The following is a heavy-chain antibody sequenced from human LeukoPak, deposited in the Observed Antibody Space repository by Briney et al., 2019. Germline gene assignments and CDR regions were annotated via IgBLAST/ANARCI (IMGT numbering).Heavy chain of an antibody. V-gene: IGHV3-21*01. Sequence: KPGGSLRLSCAASGFTLSNYDMNWVRRAPGKGLEWVSSISTSSRYIYYKDSVRGRFTISRDDAKNSLYLEMNSLRAEDTAVYYCARADCSSSTCYLRRSWFDPWGQGTLVTVSS. CDR3: ARADCSSSTCYLRRSWFDP. CDR1: GFTLSNYD. CDR2: ISTSSRYI. D-gene: IGHD2-2*01. J-gene: IGHJ5*02.